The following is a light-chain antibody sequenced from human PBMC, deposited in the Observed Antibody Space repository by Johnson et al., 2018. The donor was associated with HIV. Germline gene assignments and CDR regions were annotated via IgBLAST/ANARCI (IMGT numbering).Light chain of an antibody. CDR3: ETWGTGLSAGGV. V-gene: IGLV1-51*02. Sequence: QLVLTQPPSVSAAPGQKVTISCSGSSSNIGNNYVSWYRHFPGTAPKLLIYENNKRPSGIPDRFSGSKSGTSATLGITGLQTGDEADYYCETWGTGLSAGGVFGTGTKVTVL. CDR2: ENN. CDR1: SSNIGNNY. J-gene: IGLJ1*01.